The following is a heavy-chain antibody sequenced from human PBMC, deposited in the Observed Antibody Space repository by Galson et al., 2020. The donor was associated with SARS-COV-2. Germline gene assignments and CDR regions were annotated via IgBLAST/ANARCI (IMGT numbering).Heavy chain of an antibody. CDR1: GFTFSSYS. Sequence: GGSLRLTCAASGFTFSSYSMTWVRQAPGKGLEWVSYISSSSTIYYADYVKGRFTISRDNAKNSLYLQMNSLRDEDTAVYYCARVGLGVGGSHDYWGQGTLVTVSS. V-gene: IGHV3-48*02. J-gene: IGHJ4*02. CDR3: ARVGLGVGGSHDY. CDR2: ISSSSTI. D-gene: IGHD1-26*01.